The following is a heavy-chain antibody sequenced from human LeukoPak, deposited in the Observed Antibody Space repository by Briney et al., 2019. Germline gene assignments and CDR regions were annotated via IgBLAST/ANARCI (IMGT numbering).Heavy chain of an antibody. CDR2: IYPGDSDT. CDR1: GYSFTSYW. J-gene: IGHJ4*02. D-gene: IGHD1-26*01. V-gene: IGHV5-51*01. CDR3: ARRGEGATNRWFDPWGQGTLVTAY. Sequence: GESLKISCKGSGYSFTSYWIGWVRQMPGKGLEWMGIIYPGDSDTRYSPSFQGQVTISADKSISTAYLQWSSLKASDTAMYYCARRGEGATNRWFDPWGQGTLVTAYWGQGTLVTVSS.